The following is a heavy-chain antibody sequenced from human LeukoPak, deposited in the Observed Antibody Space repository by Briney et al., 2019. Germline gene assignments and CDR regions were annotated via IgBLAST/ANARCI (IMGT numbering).Heavy chain of an antibody. D-gene: IGHD6-13*01. CDR3: ATQQLLESGNWFDP. CDR1: GFTFSSYG. J-gene: IGHJ5*02. Sequence: GGSLRLSCAASGFTFSSYGMRWVRQAPGKGLEWVAVISYDGSNKYYADSVKGRFTISRDNSKNTLYLQMNSLRAEDTAVYYCATQQLLESGNWFDPWGQGTLVTVSS. V-gene: IGHV3-30*03. CDR2: ISYDGSNK.